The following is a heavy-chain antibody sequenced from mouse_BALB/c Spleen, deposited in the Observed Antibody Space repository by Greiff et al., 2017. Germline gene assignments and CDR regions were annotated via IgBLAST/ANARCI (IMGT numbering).Heavy chain of an antibody. V-gene: IGHV5-12-1*01. CDR2: ISSGGGST. CDR1: GFAFSSYD. D-gene: IGHD2-4*01. CDR3: ARLYEYDVAWFAY. Sequence: EVMLVESGGGLVKPGGSLKLSCAASGFAFSSYDMSWVRQTPEKRLEWVAYISSGGGSTYYPDTVKGRFTISRDNAKNTLYLQMSSLKSEDTAMYYCARLYEYDVAWFAYWGQGTLVTVSA. J-gene: IGHJ3*01.